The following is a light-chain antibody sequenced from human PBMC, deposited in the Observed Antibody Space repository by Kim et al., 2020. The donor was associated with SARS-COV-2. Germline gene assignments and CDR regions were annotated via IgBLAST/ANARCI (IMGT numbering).Light chain of an antibody. V-gene: IGLV6-57*03. CDR3: QSYDSANHWV. Sequence: TVTISCTRSSGSIGTNYVQWYQQRPDSAPTTVIYAYDQRPSGISDRFSAFIDTSSNSASLTISGLRTEDEADYYCQSYDSANHWVFGGGTKLTVL. CDR2: AYD. CDR1: SGSIGTNY. J-gene: IGLJ3*02.